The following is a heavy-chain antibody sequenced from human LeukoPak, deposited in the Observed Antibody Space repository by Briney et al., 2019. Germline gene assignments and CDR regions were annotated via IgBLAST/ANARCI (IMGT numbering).Heavy chain of an antibody. J-gene: IGHJ4*02. Sequence: GGSLRLSCAASGFTFSSYAMHWVRQAPGKGLEWVAVISYDGSNKYYADSVKGRFTISGDNSKNTLYLQMNSLRAEDTAVYYCARTPTRYSSGKFDYWGQGTLVTVSS. V-gene: IGHV3-30-3*01. CDR1: GFTFSSYA. CDR2: ISYDGSNK. D-gene: IGHD6-19*01. CDR3: ARTPTRYSSGKFDY.